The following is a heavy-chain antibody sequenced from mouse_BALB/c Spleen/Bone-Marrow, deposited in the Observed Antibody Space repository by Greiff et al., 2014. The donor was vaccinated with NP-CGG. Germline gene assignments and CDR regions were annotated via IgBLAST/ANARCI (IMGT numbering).Heavy chain of an antibody. V-gene: IGHV5-17*02. CDR1: GFTFSSFG. D-gene: IGHD1-2*01. CDR2: INGGSNTI. Sequence: EVHLVESGGGLVQPGGSRKLSCAASGFTFSSFGMHCIRQAPEKGLEWVAYINGGSNTIYYADTVKGRFTISRDNPKNTLFLQMTSLRSEDTAMYFCARGTTALRYFDVWGAGTTVTVSS. CDR3: ARGTTALRYFDV. J-gene: IGHJ1*01.